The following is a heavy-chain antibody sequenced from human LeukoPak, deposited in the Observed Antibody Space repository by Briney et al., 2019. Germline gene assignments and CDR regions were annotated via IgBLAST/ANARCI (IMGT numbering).Heavy chain of an antibody. CDR1: GYSFTSYW. CDR3: AKWLGSSWYY. Sequence: GASLKISCKGSGYSFTSYWIGWVRQMPGKGLEWMGIIYPGDSETRYSPSFQGQVTISADKSISTAYLQWSSLKAPDPAIYYCAKWLGSSWYYWGQGTLVTVSS. CDR2: IYPGDSET. D-gene: IGHD6-13*01. J-gene: IGHJ4*02. V-gene: IGHV5-51*01.